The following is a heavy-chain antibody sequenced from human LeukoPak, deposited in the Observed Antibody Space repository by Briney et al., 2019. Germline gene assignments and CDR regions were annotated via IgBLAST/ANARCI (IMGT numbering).Heavy chain of an antibody. CDR2: IHRSGSP. V-gene: IGHV4-4*02. D-gene: IGHD1-14*01. CDR3: AREILGGFNPGAY. J-gene: IGHJ4*02. Sequence: SETLSLTCTVSLDSTTSNFWSWVRQPPGKGLEWIGEIHRSGSPNYNPSLQSRVTISIDRSRNQIVLELSSVTAADTAVYYCAREILGGFNPGAYWGQGVLVTVSS. CDR1: LDSTTSNF.